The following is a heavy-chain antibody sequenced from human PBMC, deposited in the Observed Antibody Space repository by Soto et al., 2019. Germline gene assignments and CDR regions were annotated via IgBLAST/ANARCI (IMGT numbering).Heavy chain of an antibody. Sequence: QVQLVQSGAEVKKPGASVKVSCKASGYTFTSCDINWVRQATGQGLEWVGWMNPNSGNTAYAQKFQGRVTMTRNTSISTAYMELSSLRSEDTAVYYCAREKSSGYYYDYWGQGTLVTVSS. CDR2: MNPNSGNT. D-gene: IGHD3-22*01. J-gene: IGHJ4*02. V-gene: IGHV1-8*01. CDR3: AREKSSGYYYDY. CDR1: GYTFTSCD.